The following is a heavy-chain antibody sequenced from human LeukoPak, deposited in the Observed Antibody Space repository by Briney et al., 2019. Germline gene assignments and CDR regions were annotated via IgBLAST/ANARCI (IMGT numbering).Heavy chain of an antibody. J-gene: IGHJ3*02. D-gene: IGHD6-13*01. Sequence: SETLSLTCTVSGGSISSGDYYWSWIRQPPGKGLEWIGYIYYSGSTYYNPSLKSRVTISVDTSKNQFSLKLSSVTAADTAVYYCARIPEEGSSWYEAFDIWGQGTMVTVSS. CDR2: IYYSGST. V-gene: IGHV4-30-4*08. CDR3: ARIPEEGSSWYEAFDI. CDR1: GGSISSGDYY.